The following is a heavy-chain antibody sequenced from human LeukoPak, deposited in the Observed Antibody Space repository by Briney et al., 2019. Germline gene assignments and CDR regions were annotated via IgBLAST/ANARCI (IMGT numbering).Heavy chain of an antibody. CDR2: IRSKAYGGTT. CDR3: TRDKGRFSGPYYYYGLDV. V-gene: IGHV3-49*03. J-gene: IGHJ6*02. CDR1: GFTFGDYA. Sequence: PGGSLRLSCTASGFTFGDYAMSWFRQAPGKGLEWVGFIRSKAYGGTTEYAASVKGRFTISRDDSKSIAYLQMNSLKTEDTAVYYCTRDKGRFSGPYYYYGLDVWGQGTTVTVSS. D-gene: IGHD3-10*01.